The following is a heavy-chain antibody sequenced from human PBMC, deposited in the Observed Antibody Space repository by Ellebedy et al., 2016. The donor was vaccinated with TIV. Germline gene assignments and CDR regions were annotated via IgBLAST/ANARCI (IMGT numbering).Heavy chain of an antibody. CDR2: IRQDGNDK. J-gene: IGHJ3*02. CDR1: GFSFSSYW. D-gene: IGHD4-17*01. V-gene: IGHV3-7*01. CDR3: ATDGSYGDYRFPAHAFTM. Sequence: GESLKISCAASGFSFSSYWMSWVRQAPGKGLEWVANIRQDGNDKYYVDSVKGRFTISRDNAKNSLFLQMNSLRAEDTSVYYCATDGSYGDYRFPAHAFTMWGQGTMVTVSS.